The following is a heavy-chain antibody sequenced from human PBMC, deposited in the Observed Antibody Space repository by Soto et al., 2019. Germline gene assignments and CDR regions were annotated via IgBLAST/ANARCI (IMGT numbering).Heavy chain of an antibody. CDR2: MNPNSGNT. V-gene: IGHV1-8*01. Sequence: ASVKVSCKASGCTFTSYDINWVRQATGQGLEWMGWMNPNSGNTGYAQKFQGRVTMTRNTSISTAYMELSSLRSEDTAVYYRARGGITIFGVVTLSDYMDVWGKGTTVTVSS. CDR1: GCTFTSYD. D-gene: IGHD3-3*01. J-gene: IGHJ6*03. CDR3: ARGGITIFGVVTLSDYMDV.